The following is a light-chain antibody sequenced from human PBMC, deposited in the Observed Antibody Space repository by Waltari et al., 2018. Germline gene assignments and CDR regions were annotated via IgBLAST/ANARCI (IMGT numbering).Light chain of an antibody. CDR2: KAS. J-gene: IGKJ1*01. CDR3: QQYNTYPWT. V-gene: IGKV1-5*03. Sequence: DIQMTQSPSTLSTSVGDRVTITCRASQSISNWLAWYHQKPGKAPKLRIYKASSLESGVPSRFSGSGSGTEFTLTISSLQPDDFATYYCQQYNTYPWTFGQGTKVEIK. CDR1: QSISNW.